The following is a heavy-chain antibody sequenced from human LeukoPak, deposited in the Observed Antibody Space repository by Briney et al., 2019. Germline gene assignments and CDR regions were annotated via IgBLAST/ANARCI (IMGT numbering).Heavy chain of an antibody. Sequence: SETLSLTCAVSGGSISSSNWWSWVRQPPGKGLEWIGEIYHSGSTNYNPSLKSRVTMSVDTSKNQFSLKLSSVTAADTAVYYCARDYDILTGGLGYWGQETLVTVSS. D-gene: IGHD3-9*01. CDR1: GGSISSSNW. CDR3: ARDYDILTGGLGY. J-gene: IGHJ4*02. V-gene: IGHV4-4*02. CDR2: IYHSGST.